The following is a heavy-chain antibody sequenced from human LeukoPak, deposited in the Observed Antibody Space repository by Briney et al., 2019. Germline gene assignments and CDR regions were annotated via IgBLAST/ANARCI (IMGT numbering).Heavy chain of an antibody. J-gene: IGHJ4*02. D-gene: IGHD3-10*01. V-gene: IGHV3-48*03. CDR1: GFTFSSYE. Sequence: GGSLRLSCAASGFTFSSYEMNWVRQAPGKGLEWVSYISSSGSTIYYADSVKGRFTISRDNAKNSLYLQMNSLRAEDTAVYYCARGALLWFGAKMEYYFDYWGQGTPLTVSS. CDR3: ARGALLWFGAKMEYYFDY. CDR2: ISSSGSTI.